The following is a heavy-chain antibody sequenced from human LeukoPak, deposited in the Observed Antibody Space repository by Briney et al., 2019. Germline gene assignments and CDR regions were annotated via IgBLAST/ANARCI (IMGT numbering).Heavy chain of an antibody. Sequence: GGSLRLSCAASGFTFSSYWMHWVRQAPGKGLVWVSRISDGITTTYADSVKGRFTISRDNAKNTRYLQMNSLRAEDTAVCYCARDLGEYYDTSDNWFDPWGQGTLVTVSS. J-gene: IGHJ5*02. V-gene: IGHV3-74*01. D-gene: IGHD3-22*01. CDR1: GFTFSSYW. CDR2: ISDGITT. CDR3: ARDLGEYYDTSDNWFDP.